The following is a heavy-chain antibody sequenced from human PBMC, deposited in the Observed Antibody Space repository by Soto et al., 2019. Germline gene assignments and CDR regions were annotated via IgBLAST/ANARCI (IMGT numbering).Heavy chain of an antibody. Sequence: SETLSLTCTVSGDSITSYNWNWLRQPPGKTLEWIGYVYSSGSTNYNPSLKSRVTISVDTSRNQFSLKVNSVTAADTAVYYCARRAVVAVTGSLDNWLDPWGQGILVTVS. CDR1: GDSITSYN. CDR2: VYSSGST. J-gene: IGHJ5*02. D-gene: IGHD2-21*01. V-gene: IGHV4-59*01. CDR3: ARRAVVAVTGSLDNWLDP.